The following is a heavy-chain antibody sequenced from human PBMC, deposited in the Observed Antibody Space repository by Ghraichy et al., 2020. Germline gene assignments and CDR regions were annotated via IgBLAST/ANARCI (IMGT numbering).Heavy chain of an antibody. D-gene: IGHD4-11*01. CDR1: GFTFSSYA. Sequence: GGSLRLSCAASGFTFSSYAMHWVRQAPGKGLEWVAVISYDGSNKYYADSVKGRFTISRDNSKNTLYLQMNSLRAEDTAVYYCARDLPPTVAGGGDYYYGMDVWGQGTTVTVSS. V-gene: IGHV3-30*04. CDR2: ISYDGSNK. CDR3: ARDLPPTVAGGGDYYYGMDV. J-gene: IGHJ6*02.